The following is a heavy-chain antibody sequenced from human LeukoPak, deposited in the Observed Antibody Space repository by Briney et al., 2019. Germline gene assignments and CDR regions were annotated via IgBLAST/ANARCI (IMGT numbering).Heavy chain of an antibody. J-gene: IGHJ4*02. V-gene: IGHV4-39*01. CDR2: ISYSGRT. CDR1: GGSISSSTYY. D-gene: IGHD6-13*01. Sequence: SETLSLTCTVSGGSISSSTYYWGWIRQPPGKGLEWIGSISYSGRTYYNVSLKSRVTVSVDTSKNQFSLKLSSVTAADTAVYYCARHMTSSSWFFDYWGQGTLVTVSS. CDR3: ARHMTSSSWFFDY.